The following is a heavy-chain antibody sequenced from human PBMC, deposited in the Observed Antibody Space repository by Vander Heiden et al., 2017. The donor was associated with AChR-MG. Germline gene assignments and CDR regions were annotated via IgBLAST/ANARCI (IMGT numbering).Heavy chain of an antibody. CDR3: ARADYCSLTGYSGQDY. J-gene: IGHJ4*02. CDR1: GWSFSGCY. CDR2: INHSGST. D-gene: IGHD3-9*01. Sequence: QEPLQQWGAGLLKPSDTLSLPCAVYGWSFSGCYLCWFRHPPGKGLEWIWEINHSGSTNHNPSLKSRVTISVATSKNQFSLKLSSVTAAETAVYYCARADYCSLTGYSGQDYWGQGTLVTVSS. V-gene: IGHV4-34*01.